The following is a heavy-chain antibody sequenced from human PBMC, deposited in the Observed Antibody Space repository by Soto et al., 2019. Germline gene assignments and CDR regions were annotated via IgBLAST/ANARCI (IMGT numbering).Heavy chain of an antibody. CDR3: ARVGGFGATTIDY. CDR1: GGSISSGDYY. V-gene: IGHV4-30-4*01. CDR2: IYYSGST. Sequence: SETLSLTCTVSGGSISSGDYYWSWIRQPPGKGLEWIGYIYYSGSTYYNPSLKSRVTISVDTSKNQFSLKLSSVTAADTAVYYCARVGGFGATTIDYWGQGTLVTVSS. J-gene: IGHJ4*02. D-gene: IGHD3-10*01.